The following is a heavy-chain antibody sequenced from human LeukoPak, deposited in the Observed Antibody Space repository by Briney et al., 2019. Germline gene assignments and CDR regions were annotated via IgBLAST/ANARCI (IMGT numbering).Heavy chain of an antibody. CDR1: GGSFSGYY. J-gene: IGHJ6*03. V-gene: IGHV4-34*01. D-gene: IGHD3-3*01. CDR2: NNHSGST. Sequence: SETLSLTCAVYGGSFSGYYWGWIRQPPGKGLEWIGKNNHSGSTNYKPSLKSRVTISVDTSKHQFYLNLSSVTAADTAVYYCARGVYDFWSGYYPHYYYMDVWGKGTTVTVPS. CDR3: ARGVYDFWSGYYPHYYYMDV.